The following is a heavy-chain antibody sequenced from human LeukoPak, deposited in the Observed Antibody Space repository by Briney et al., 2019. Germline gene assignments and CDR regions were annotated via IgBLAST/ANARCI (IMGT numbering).Heavy chain of an antibody. V-gene: IGHV4-59*08. D-gene: IGHD3-16*01. Sequence: SETLSLTCTVSGGSISNYYWSWIRQPPGKGLEWLGYINYSGRTNYNPSLKSRVTISVDTSMTQFSLRLSSVTATDTAIYYCARHVFSYGEPFDYWGQGVLITVSS. J-gene: IGHJ4*02. CDR1: GGSISNYY. CDR3: ARHVFSYGEPFDY. CDR2: INYSGRT.